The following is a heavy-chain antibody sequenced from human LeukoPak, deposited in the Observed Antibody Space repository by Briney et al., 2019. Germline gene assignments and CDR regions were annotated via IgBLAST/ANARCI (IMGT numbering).Heavy chain of an antibody. CDR1: GFTFSSYA. J-gene: IGHJ4*02. CDR3: ANAQAAAGGY. CDR2: ISGSGGST. V-gene: IGHV3-23*01. Sequence: GGSLRLSCAASGFTFSSYAMSWVRQAPGKGLDWVSAISGSGGSTYYADSVKGRFTISRDNSKNTLYLQMNSLRAEDTAVYYCANAQAAAGGYWGQGTLVTVSS. D-gene: IGHD6-13*01.